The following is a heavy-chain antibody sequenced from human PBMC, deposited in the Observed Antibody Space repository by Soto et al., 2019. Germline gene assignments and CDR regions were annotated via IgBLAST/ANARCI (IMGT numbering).Heavy chain of an antibody. Sequence: VQLVESGGGLVKPGGSLRLSCAASGFTFSNAWMSWVRQAPGKGLEWVGRIKSKTDGGTTDYAAPVKGRFTISRDDSKNTLYLQMNSLKTEDTAVYYCTTYYYGSGSYYNYYYYYMDVWGKGTTVTVSS. D-gene: IGHD3-10*01. J-gene: IGHJ6*03. CDR2: IKSKTDGGTT. CDR3: TTYYYGSGSYYNYYYYYMDV. CDR1: GFTFSNAW. V-gene: IGHV3-15*01.